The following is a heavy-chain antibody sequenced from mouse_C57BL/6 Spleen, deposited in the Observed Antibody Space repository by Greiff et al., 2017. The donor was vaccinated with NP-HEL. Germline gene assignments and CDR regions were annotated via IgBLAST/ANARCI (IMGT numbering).Heavy chain of an antibody. Sequence: EVQGVESGGGLVKPGGSLKLSCAASGFTFSSYAMSWVRQTPEKRLEWVATISDGGSYTYYPDNVKGRFTISRDNAKNTLYLQMSHLKSEDTAMYYCARDDSNYGYWYFDVWGTGTTVTVSS. J-gene: IGHJ1*03. V-gene: IGHV5-4*01. CDR3: ARDDSNYGYWYFDV. CDR1: GFTFSSYA. D-gene: IGHD2-5*01. CDR2: ISDGGSYT.